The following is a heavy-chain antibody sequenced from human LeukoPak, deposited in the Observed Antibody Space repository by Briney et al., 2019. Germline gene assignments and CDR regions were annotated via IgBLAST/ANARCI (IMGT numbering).Heavy chain of an antibody. CDR1: GFTFSSFT. CDR2: ISGSGGST. D-gene: IGHD3-22*01. V-gene: IGHV3-23*01. Sequence: GGSLRLSCAASGFTFSSFTMNWVRQAPGKGLEWVSAISGSGGSTYYADSVKGRFTISRDNSKNTLYLQMNSLRAEDTAVYYCAKDSDYDSSGYYYVGFDYWGQGTRVTVSS. J-gene: IGHJ4*02. CDR3: AKDSDYDSSGYYYVGFDY.